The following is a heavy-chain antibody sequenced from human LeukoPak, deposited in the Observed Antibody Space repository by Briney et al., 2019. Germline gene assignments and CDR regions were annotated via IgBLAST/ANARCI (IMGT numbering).Heavy chain of an antibody. Sequence: SETLSLTCTVSGYSISSGYYWGWIRQPPGEGLEGIGSIYHSGSTYYNPSLKSRVTISVDTSKNQFSLKLSSVTAADTAVYYCARDRAGSFPYFDYWGQGTLVTVSS. D-gene: IGHD3-10*01. J-gene: IGHJ4*02. CDR1: GYSISSGYY. V-gene: IGHV4-38-2*02. CDR3: ARDRAGSFPYFDY. CDR2: IYHSGST.